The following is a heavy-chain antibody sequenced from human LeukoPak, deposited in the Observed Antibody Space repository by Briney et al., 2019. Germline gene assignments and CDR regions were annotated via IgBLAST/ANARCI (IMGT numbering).Heavy chain of an antibody. D-gene: IGHD4-17*01. Sequence: SETLSLTCSVSGVSVTNYYWSWVRQPPGKGLEWIGYIYFSGTTNINPSLKSRVTISVDMSKNQFSLKLSSVTAADTAVYYCAREDPQTTVPEGLDVWGQGTTVTVSS. CDR2: IYFSGTT. CDR3: AREDPQTTVPEGLDV. V-gene: IGHV4-59*02. J-gene: IGHJ6*02. CDR1: GVSVTNYY.